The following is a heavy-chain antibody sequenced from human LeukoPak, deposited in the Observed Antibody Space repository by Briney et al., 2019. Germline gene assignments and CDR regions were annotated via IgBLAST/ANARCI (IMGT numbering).Heavy chain of an antibody. Sequence: GGSLRLSCAASGFTFTDSSMHWVRQASGKGLEWVGRIRSKSNNYATAYAASVNGRFNISRDDSKNMLYLQMNSLKTEDTAVYYCTRLYCGGGYCYYFNYWGQGTLVTVSS. J-gene: IGHJ4*02. CDR3: TRLYCGGGYCYYFNY. V-gene: IGHV3-73*01. CDR2: IRSKSNNYAT. D-gene: IGHD2-21*01. CDR1: GFTFTDSS.